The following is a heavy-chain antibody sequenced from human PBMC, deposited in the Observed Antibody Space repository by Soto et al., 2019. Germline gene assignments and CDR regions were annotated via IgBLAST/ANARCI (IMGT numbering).Heavy chain of an antibody. Sequence: PGDSLKISCQGSGYSFTSYWVRWGRPRPGKGAGGGGRIDPSGSYTNYSPSSQGHVTISADKSTSTAYQQWSSLKASDTAMYYCATSPDYYYYGMDVWGQGTTVNVSS. J-gene: IGHJ6*02. CDR1: GYSFTSYW. CDR3: ATSPDYYYYGMDV. V-gene: IGHV5-10-1*01. CDR2: IDPSGSYT.